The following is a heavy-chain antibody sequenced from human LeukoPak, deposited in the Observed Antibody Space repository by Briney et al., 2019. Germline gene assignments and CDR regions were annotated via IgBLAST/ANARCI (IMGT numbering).Heavy chain of an antibody. CDR3: ARDTDDAFDL. V-gene: IGHV3-7*01. CDR1: GFTFNNFW. CDR2: IKKDGSEE. J-gene: IGHJ3*01. Sequence: GGSLRLSCAASGFTFNNFWMSWVRQAPGKGLEWVANIKKDGSEEDYVDSVKGRFTVSRDNVKNSLYLQMNSLRAEDTAVYYCARDTDDAFDLWGQGTMVTVSS. D-gene: IGHD4-4*01.